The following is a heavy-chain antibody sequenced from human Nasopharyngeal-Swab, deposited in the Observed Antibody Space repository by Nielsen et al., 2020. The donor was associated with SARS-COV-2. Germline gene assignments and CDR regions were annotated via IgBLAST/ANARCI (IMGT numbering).Heavy chain of an antibody. CDR2: ISSSSSYI. V-gene: IGHV3-21*01. D-gene: IGHD2-2*01. J-gene: IGHJ5*02. CDR1: GFTFSSYS. CDR3: ARDLIVVVPAAMDVHWFDP. Sequence: GGSLRLSCATPGFTFSSYSMNWVRQAPGKGLEWASSISSSSSYIYYADSVKGRFTISRDNAKNSLYLQMNSLRAEDTAVYYCARDLIVVVPAAMDVHWFDPWGQGTLVTVSS.